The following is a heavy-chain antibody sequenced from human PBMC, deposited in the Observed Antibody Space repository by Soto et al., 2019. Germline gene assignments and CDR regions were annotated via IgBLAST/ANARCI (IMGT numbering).Heavy chain of an antibody. V-gene: IGHV3-33*01. J-gene: IGHJ4*02. CDR1: GFTFTNYG. Sequence: GGSVRLSXAVSGFTFTNYGFHWVRQAPGKGLEWVANIWYDGSNKFYADSVKGRFTISRDNSKNTLYLQMNTLKAEDTAVYYCARDLHSRFDYWGQGALVTVSS. CDR2: IWYDGSNK. CDR3: ARDLHSRFDY.